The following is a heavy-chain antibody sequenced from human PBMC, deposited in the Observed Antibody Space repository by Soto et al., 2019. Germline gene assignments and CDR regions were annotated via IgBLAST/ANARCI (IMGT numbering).Heavy chain of an antibody. CDR2: IKSKNDGGTL. CDR1: GFDFTTTW. Sequence: GGSLRLSCAASGFDFTTTWMNWVRLAPGKGLEWVARIKSKNDGGTLDYASPVKGRFTISRDDSKKASYLQMNSLKTEDTAIYYCSTSGYGGFDYWGQGVLVTVSS. J-gene: IGHJ4*02. CDR3: STSGYGGFDY. V-gene: IGHV3-15*07. D-gene: IGHD5-12*01.